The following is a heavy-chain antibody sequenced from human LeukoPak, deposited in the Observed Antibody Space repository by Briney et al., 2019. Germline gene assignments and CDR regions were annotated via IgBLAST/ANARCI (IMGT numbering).Heavy chain of an antibody. J-gene: IGHJ4*02. CDR3: ARTYGDSLRDY. V-gene: IGHV5-51*01. CDR1: GYSFSSYW. D-gene: IGHD4-17*01. CDR2: IYPGDSDT. Sequence: TRGESLKISCKGSGYSFSSYWIGWVRQMPGKGLEWMGIIYPGDSDTRYSPSFQGQVTISADKSISTAYLQWSSLKASDTAIYYCARTYGDSLRDYWGQGTLVTVSS.